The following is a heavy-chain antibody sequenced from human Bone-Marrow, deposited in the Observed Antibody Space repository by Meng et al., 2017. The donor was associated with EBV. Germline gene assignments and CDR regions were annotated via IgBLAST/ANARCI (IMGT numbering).Heavy chain of an antibody. V-gene: IGHV3-74*03. CDR1: GFTFSSYW. CDR3: SRDLVGSVDS. J-gene: IGHJ4*02. Sequence: GRLLGAGGGLLQPGGSLRLSCAASGFTFSSYWMHWVRQAPGKGLVWVSRINEDGAVTTYADSVKGRFTISRDNAKNTLYLQMNGLRAEDTAIYYCSRDLVGSVDSWGQGTLVTVSS. D-gene: IGHD2-8*02. CDR2: INEDGAVT.